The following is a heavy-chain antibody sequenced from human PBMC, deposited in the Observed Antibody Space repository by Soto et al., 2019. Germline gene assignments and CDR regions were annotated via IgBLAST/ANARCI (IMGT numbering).Heavy chain of an antibody. CDR1: GFTFSSHA. V-gene: IGHV3-23*01. J-gene: IGHJ4*02. CDR2: ISGGAVHI. D-gene: IGHD2-15*01. Sequence: GGSLRLSCAASGFTFSSHAMNWVRQAPGKGLEWVSGISGGAVHIHYADSVKGRFTISRDNSQSRLYLQMNSLRAEDTAVYYCAKSAAKYCSGGTCYSDYWGQGTLVTVSS. CDR3: AKSAAKYCSGGTCYSDY.